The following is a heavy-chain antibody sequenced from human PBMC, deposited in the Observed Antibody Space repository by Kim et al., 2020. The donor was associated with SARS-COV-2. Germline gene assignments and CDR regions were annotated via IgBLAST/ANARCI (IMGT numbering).Heavy chain of an antibody. Sequence: SETLSLTCTVSGGSINSGGYYWSWIRQHPGKGLEWIGYIYYSGSTYYNPSLKSRVTISVDTSKNQFSLKLSSVTAADTAVYYCASLAAAGHVQHWGQGTLVTVSS. V-gene: IGHV4-31*03. CDR1: GGSINSGGYY. J-gene: IGHJ1*01. CDR2: IYYSGST. CDR3: ASLAAAGHVQH. D-gene: IGHD6-13*01.